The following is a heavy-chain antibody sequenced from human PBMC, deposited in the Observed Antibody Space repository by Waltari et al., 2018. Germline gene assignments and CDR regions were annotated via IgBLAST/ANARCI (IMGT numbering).Heavy chain of an antibody. CDR3: ARGGYGDYVGNWFDP. V-gene: IGHV4-38-2*02. D-gene: IGHD4-17*01. J-gene: IGHJ5*02. CDR1: GYSLSSGYY. CDR2: IYHSGST. Sequence: QVQLQESGPGLVKPSETLSLTCTVSGYSLSSGYYWGWIRHPPGKGLEWIGSIYHSGSTYYNPSLKSRVTISVDTSKNQFSLKLSSVTAADTAVYYCARGGYGDYVGNWFDPWGQGTLVTVSS.